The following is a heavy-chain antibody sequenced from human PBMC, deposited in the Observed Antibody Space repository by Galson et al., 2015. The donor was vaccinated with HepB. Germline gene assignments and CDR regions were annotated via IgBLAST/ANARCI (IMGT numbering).Heavy chain of an antibody. CDR3: VRVGYCSGGSCYAWVFDP. CDR2: IYSGGST. J-gene: IGHJ5*02. D-gene: IGHD2-15*01. CDR1: GFTVSSNY. V-gene: IGHV3-66*02. Sequence: SLRLSCAASGFTVSSNYMSWVRQAPGKGLEWVSVIYSGGSTYYADSVKGRFTISRDNSKNTLHLQMNSLRAEDTAVYYCVRVGYCSGGSCYAWVFDPWGQGTLVTVSS.